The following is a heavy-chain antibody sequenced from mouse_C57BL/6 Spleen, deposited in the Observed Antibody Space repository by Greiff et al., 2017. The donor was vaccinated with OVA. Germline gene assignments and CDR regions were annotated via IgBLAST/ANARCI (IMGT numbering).Heavy chain of an antibody. Sequence: EVQGVESGGGLVQPGGSLKLSCAASGFTFSDYGMAWVRQAPRKGPEWVAFISNLAYSIYYADTVTGRFTISRENAKNTLYLEMSSLRSEDTAMYYCAREEGSWFAYWGQGTLVTVSA. CDR2: ISNLAYSI. V-gene: IGHV5-15*01. J-gene: IGHJ3*01. CDR1: GFTFSDYG. D-gene: IGHD3-3*01. CDR3: AREEGSWFAY.